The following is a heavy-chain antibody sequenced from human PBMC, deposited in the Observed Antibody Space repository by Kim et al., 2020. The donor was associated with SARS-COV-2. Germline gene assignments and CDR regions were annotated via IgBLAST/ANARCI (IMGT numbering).Heavy chain of an antibody. V-gene: IGHV4-34*01. D-gene: IGHD3-9*01. Sequence: SETLSLTCAVYGGSFSGYYWSWIRQPPGKGLEWIGEINHSGSTNYNPSLKSRVTISVDTSKNQFSLKLSSVTAADTAVYYCARGDILTGYYVDYWGQGNL. CDR2: INHSGST. CDR1: GGSFSGYY. CDR3: ARGDILTGYYVDY. J-gene: IGHJ4*02.